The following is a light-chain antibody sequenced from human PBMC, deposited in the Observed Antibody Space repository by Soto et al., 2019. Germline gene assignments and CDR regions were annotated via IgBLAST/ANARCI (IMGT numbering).Light chain of an antibody. CDR1: QSVSSN. CDR3: QQYDQWPIT. Sequence: EIVLTQSPATLSLSPGERATLSCRASQSVSSNLAWYQQKPGQAPRLLIYGASARALGIPARFSGSGSGTEFSFTVTSLQSEDFAVYYCQQYDQWPITFGQGTRLEI. CDR2: GAS. J-gene: IGKJ5*01. V-gene: IGKV3-15*01.